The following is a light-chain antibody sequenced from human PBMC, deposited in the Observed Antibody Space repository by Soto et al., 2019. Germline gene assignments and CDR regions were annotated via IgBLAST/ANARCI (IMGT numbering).Light chain of an antibody. CDR3: QQYNSYGYVWT. V-gene: IGKV1-5*01. CDR2: DAS. CDR1: QSISSW. Sequence: DIQMTQSPSTLSASVGDRVTITCRASQSISSWLAWYQQKPGKAPKLLIYDASSLESGVPSRFSGSGSGTEFTLTISSLQPDDFATYYCQQYNSYGYVWTFGQGTKVDSK. J-gene: IGKJ1*01.